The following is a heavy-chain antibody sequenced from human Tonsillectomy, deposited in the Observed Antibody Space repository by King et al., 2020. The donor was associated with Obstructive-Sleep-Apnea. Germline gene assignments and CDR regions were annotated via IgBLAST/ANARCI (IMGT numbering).Heavy chain of an antibody. V-gene: IGHV4-4*02. CDR3: GRWTVTTQIDY. J-gene: IGHJ4*02. Sequence: VQLQESGPGLVKTSGTLSLTCAVSGGSISSTNWWSWVRQTPGKGLEWIGEIYHTGSTNYNPSLKSRVTISVDKAKNQFSLKLNSLTAADTAVYYCGRWTVTTQIDYWGRGTLVTVSS. CDR2: IYHTGST. D-gene: IGHD4-11*01. CDR1: GGSISSTNW.